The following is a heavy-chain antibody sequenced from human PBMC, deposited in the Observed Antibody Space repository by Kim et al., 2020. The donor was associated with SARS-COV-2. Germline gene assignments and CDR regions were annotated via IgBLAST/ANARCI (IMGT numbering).Heavy chain of an antibody. V-gene: IGHV4-59*01. CDR1: GGSISSYY. D-gene: IGHD3-3*01. Sequence: SETLSLTSTVSGGSISSYYLSWIRQPPGKGLEWIGYIYYSGSTTYNPSLKSRVTISVDTSKNQFSLKLSSVTAADTAVYYCARDHREWLQYNANGYFDL. CDR2: IYYSGST. J-gene: IGHJ2*01. CDR3: ARDHREWLQYNANGYFDL.